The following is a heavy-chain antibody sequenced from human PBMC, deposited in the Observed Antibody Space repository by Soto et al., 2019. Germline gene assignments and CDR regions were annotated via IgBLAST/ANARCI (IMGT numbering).Heavy chain of an antibody. Sequence: GASVKVSCKASGYTFTGYYMHWVRQAPGQGLEWMGWINPNSGGANYAQKFQGWVTMTRDTSISTAYMELSRLRSDDTAVYYCASGGGENYYYGMDVWGQGTTVTVSS. CDR3: ASGGGENYYYGMDV. CDR2: INPNSGGA. CDR1: GYTFTGYY. V-gene: IGHV1-2*04. J-gene: IGHJ6*02. D-gene: IGHD2-21*01.